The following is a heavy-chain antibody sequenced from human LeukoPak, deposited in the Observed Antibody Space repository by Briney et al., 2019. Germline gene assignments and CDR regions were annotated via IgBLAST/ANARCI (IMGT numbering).Heavy chain of an antibody. CDR2: INPNSGGT. CDR1: GYTFTGYY. CDR3: GSGWNYYYYGMDV. J-gene: IGHJ6*02. V-gene: IGHV1-2*02. D-gene: IGHD6-19*01. Sequence: GASVKVSCKASGYTFTGYYMHWVRQAPGQGLEWMGWINPNSGGTNYAQKFQGRVTMTRDTSISTAYMELSRLRSDDTAVYYRGSGWNYYYYGMDVWGQGTTVTVSS.